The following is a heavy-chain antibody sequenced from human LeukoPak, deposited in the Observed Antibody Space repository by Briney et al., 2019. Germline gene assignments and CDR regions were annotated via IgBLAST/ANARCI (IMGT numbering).Heavy chain of an antibody. CDR2: IYYSGST. CDR1: GGSISSSSYY. Sequence: SETLSLTCTVSGGSISSSSYYWGWIRQPPGKGLEWIGGIYYSGSTYYNPSLKSRVTISVDTSKNQFSLKLSSVTAADTAVYYCARDRAYYYDSSGYPPFDYWGQGTLVTVSS. CDR3: ARDRAYYYDSSGYPPFDY. D-gene: IGHD3-22*01. J-gene: IGHJ4*02. V-gene: IGHV4-39*07.